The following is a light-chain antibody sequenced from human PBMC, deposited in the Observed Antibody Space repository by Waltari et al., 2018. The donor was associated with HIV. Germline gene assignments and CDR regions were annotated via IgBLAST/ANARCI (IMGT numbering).Light chain of an antibody. CDR3: AAWDDSLLYV. CDR1: SSNIGSNY. V-gene: IGLV1-47*01. Sequence: QSVLTQPPSASGTPGQRVTISCSGSSSNIGSNYVYWYQQLPGTAPKLLIYRKKQRPSGVPDRCSGSKSGTSASLAISGVRSEDEADYYCAAWDDSLLYVFGTGTKVTVL. J-gene: IGLJ1*01. CDR2: RKK.